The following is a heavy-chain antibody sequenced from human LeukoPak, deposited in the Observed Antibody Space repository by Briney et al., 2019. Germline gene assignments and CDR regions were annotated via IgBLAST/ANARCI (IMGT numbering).Heavy chain of an antibody. J-gene: IGHJ5*02. CDR2: IGGDGVNT. V-gene: IGHV3-23*01. CDR3: AKGMSGSSPYNWFDP. CDR1: GLTFSNYA. D-gene: IGHD1-26*01. Sequence: PGGSLRLSCAVSGLTFSNYAMSWVRQAPGMGLEWVSLIGGDGVNTFYADSVKGRFTSSRDNSKNILFLQMNSLRAEDSAVYYCAKGMSGSSPYNWFDPWGQGTPVTVSS.